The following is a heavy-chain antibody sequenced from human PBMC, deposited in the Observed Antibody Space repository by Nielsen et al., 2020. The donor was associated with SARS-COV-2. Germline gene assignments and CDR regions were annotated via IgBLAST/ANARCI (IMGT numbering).Heavy chain of an antibody. CDR3: ARAKIAAAVPFDY. CDR1: GGSISSGGYY. Sequence: SETLSLTCTVSGGSISSGGYYWSWIRQHPGKGLKWIGYIYDSGSTYYNPSLMSRVTISVDASKNQFSLKLNSVTAADTAVYYCARAKIAAAVPFDYWGQGTLVTVSS. CDR2: IYDSGST. V-gene: IGHV4-31*03. J-gene: IGHJ4*02. D-gene: IGHD6-13*01.